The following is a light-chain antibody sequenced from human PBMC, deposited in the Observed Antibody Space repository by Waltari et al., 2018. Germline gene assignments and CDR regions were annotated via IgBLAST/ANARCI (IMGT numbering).Light chain of an antibody. Sequence: SSGLTQDPAVSVALGQTVSLTCQGDSLRTYYASWYQQKPGQAPVLVISGNNKWPSGIPNRFSASSSGSTASLTITGAQAEDEADYYCNSRDSSGNHLLFGGGTKLTVL. CDR2: GNN. J-gene: IGLJ2*01. V-gene: IGLV3-19*01. CDR3: NSRDSSGNHLL. CDR1: SLRTYY.